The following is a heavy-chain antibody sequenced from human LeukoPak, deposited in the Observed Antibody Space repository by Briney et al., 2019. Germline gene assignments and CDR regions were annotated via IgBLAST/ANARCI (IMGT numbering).Heavy chain of an antibody. Sequence: SENLSLTCSVSGGSISTYYWNWLRQPPGKGLEWIGYIYYSGSTNYNPSLKSRVTISLDTSKNQFSLKLSSVTAADTAVYYCASYPLRFYYDSSAYYYFHYWGQGTLVTVSS. CDR2: IYYSGST. CDR1: GGSISTYY. V-gene: IGHV4-59*01. J-gene: IGHJ4*02. D-gene: IGHD3-22*01. CDR3: ASYPLRFYYDSSAYYYFHY.